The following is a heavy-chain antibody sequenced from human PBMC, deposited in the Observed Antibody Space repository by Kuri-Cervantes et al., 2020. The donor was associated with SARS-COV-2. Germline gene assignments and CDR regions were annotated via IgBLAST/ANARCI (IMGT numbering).Heavy chain of an antibody. CDR2: ISVWNRNT. CDR3: ARGYYSHFDY. CDR1: GYTFITYG. Sequence: ASVKVSCKASGYTFITYGISWVRQAPGQGLEWLGWISVWNRNTDYAQKVQGRVTMTTGTSTSTAYMELRSLRSDDTAVYLCARGYYSHFDYWGQGTLVTVSS. J-gene: IGHJ4*02. D-gene: IGHD1-26*01. V-gene: IGHV1-18*04.